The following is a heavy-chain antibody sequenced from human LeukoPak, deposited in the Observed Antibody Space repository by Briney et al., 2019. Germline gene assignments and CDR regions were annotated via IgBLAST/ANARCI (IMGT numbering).Heavy chain of an antibody. J-gene: IGHJ4*02. CDR3: ARGSYGGNYLDS. D-gene: IGHD4-23*01. Sequence: PGGSLRLSCAASGFTFSNYEMNWVRQAPGRGLGWVSYISTGGTTIYYTDSVEGRFTISRDNAKNSLYLQMNSLRAEDTAVYYCARGSYGGNYLDSWGQGTLVTVSS. V-gene: IGHV3-48*03. CDR1: GFTFSNYE. CDR2: ISTGGTTI.